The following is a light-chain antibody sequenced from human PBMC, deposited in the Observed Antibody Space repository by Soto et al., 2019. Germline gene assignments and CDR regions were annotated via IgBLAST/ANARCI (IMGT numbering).Light chain of an antibody. CDR2: GAS. Sequence: EIVLPQSPGTLSLSPGERATLSCRASQSVSSSYLAWYQQRPGQAPRLLTYGASTRATGIPARFSGSGSGTEFTLTISSLQSEDFAVYYCQQYNSWSPITFGQGTRLEIK. CDR3: QQYNSWSPIT. V-gene: IGKV3-15*01. J-gene: IGKJ5*01. CDR1: QSVSSSY.